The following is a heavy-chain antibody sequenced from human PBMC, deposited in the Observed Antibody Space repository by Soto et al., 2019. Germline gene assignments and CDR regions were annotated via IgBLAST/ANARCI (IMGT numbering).Heavy chain of an antibody. Sequence: KLSETLSLTCTVSGGSISSYYWSWIRQPAGKGLEWIGRIYTSGSTNYNPSLKSRVTMSVDTSKNQFSLKLSSVTAADTAVYYCARMDYYDSSGYGLFDYWGQGTLVTVSS. CDR2: IYTSGST. V-gene: IGHV4-4*07. CDR3: ARMDYYDSSGYGLFDY. D-gene: IGHD3-22*01. J-gene: IGHJ4*02. CDR1: GGSISSYY.